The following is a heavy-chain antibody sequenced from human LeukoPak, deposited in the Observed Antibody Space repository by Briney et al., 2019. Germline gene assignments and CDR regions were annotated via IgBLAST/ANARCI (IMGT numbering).Heavy chain of an antibody. Sequence: RHXXGKGLEWVSIIGSSGGGIHYADSVKGRFTISRDNSKNALYLQMNSLRVEDTAVYYCAIDPNWGTHSWGQGVLVTVSS. J-gene: IGHJ4*02. CDR2: IGSSGGGI. V-gene: IGHV3-23*01. D-gene: IGHD7-27*01. CDR3: AIDPNWGTHS.